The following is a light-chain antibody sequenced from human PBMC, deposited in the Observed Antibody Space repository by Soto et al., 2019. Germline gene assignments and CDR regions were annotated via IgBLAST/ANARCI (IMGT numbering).Light chain of an antibody. CDR2: AAA. CDR3: QQSYGTPWT. J-gene: IGKJ1*01. Sequence: DIQMTQSPSSLSASVGDGVTITCRASQSISNHLNWYQQKAGKAPKVLIYAAASLQSGVPSRFSGSGSGTEFTLTINSLQPEDVATYFCQQSYGTPWTFGQGTKVEIK. CDR1: QSISNH. V-gene: IGKV1-39*01.